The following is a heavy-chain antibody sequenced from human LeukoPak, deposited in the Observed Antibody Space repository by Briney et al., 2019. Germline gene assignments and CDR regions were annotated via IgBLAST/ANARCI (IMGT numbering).Heavy chain of an antibody. V-gene: IGHV3-74*01. Sequence: GGSLRLSCAASGFTFSSYAMHWVRQAPGKGLVWVSRINSDGSSTTYAHSVKAPFTISTDNAKNTLYLQMNSLRAEDTAVYYCARDSGYYYMDVWGKGTTVTVSS. CDR3: ARDSGYYYMDV. J-gene: IGHJ6*03. CDR1: GFTFSSYA. CDR2: INSDGSST.